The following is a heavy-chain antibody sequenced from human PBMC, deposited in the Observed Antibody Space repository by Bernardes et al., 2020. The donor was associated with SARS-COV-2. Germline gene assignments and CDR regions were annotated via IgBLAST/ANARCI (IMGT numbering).Heavy chain of an antibody. CDR2: ITSASGSP. CDR1: GYTFTRYN. J-gene: IGHJ6*01. Sequence: ATAKDYCKASGYTFTRYNMHWVRQAPGQGLEWMGIITSASGSPSYAQKFQGRVSMTRDTSTSTVYMELRSLRSEDTAVYYCARDRAVRVLYYWFGMDVWGQGTAVNVSS. CDR3: ARDRAVRVLYYWFGMDV. V-gene: IGHV1-46*01. D-gene: IGHD3-10*01.